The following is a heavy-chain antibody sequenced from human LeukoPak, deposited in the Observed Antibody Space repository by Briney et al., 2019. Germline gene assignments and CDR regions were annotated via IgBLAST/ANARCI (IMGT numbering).Heavy chain of an antibody. D-gene: IGHD2-15*01. CDR3: ARASAYCSGGTCSEFFDY. V-gene: IGHV3-30*03. CDR2: ISYDGTKK. Sequence: AGASLRLSCAASEFTLSTYDMHWVRQAPGKGLEWVAVISYDGTKKYYLDSVKGRFTISRDNSKNTLYLQMNTLRAEDTAVYYCARASAYCSGGTCSEFFDYWGQGTLVTVSS. J-gene: IGHJ4*02. CDR1: EFTLSTYD.